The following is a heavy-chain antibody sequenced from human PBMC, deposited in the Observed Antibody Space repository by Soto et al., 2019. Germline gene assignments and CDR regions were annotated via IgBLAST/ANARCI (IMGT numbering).Heavy chain of an antibody. CDR1: GFTFSSYA. D-gene: IGHD3-3*01. Sequence: GGSLRLSCAASGFTFSSYAMSWVRQAPGKGLEWVSAISGSGGSTYYADSVKGRFTISRDNSKNTLYLQMNSLRAEDTAVYYCAKPGGLSYDFWSGYYTGYWGQGTLVTVSS. J-gene: IGHJ4*02. V-gene: IGHV3-23*01. CDR2: ISGSGGST. CDR3: AKPGGLSYDFWSGYYTGY.